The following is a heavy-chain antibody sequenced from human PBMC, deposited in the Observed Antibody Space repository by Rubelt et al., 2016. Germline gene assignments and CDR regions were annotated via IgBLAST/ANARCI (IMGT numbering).Heavy chain of an antibody. CDR3: AKEEVTTLGYCSGGSCPPHYYYYGMDV. D-gene: IGHD2-15*01. CDR1: GFTFSSYA. Sequence: EVQLVESGGGLVQPGGSLRLSCSASGFTFSSYAMHWVRQAPGKGLEYVSAISSNGGSTYYADSVKGRFTISRANSKNTLYLQMSSLRAEETAVYYCAKEEVTTLGYCSGGSCPPHYYYYGMDVWGQGTTVTVSS. CDR2: ISSNGGST. J-gene: IGHJ6*02. V-gene: IGHV3-64D*06.